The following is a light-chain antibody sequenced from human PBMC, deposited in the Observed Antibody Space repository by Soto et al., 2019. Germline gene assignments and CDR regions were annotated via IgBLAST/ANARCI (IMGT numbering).Light chain of an antibody. CDR1: FSNIGSNY. J-gene: IGLJ3*02. CDR2: TND. Sequence: QSVLTQPPSASGTPGQRVTISCSGRFSNIGSNYVYWYQQLPGTAPKLLIFTNDQRTSGVPGRFSGSKSGTSASLAISGLRSEDEADYYCAAWDHSLQGWVFGGGTKLTVL. CDR3: AAWDHSLQGWV. V-gene: IGLV1-47*02.